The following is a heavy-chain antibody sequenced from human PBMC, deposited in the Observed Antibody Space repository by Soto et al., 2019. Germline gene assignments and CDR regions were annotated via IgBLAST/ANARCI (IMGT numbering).Heavy chain of an antibody. Sequence: GGSLRFSCAVSGFTFSNYAMSWVRQAPGKGLDWVSAISGSGASTYNADSVKGRFTISRDNSKNTLYLQMNSLRAEDTALYYCAKKDGTDGYYDAFDIWGQGTMVTVS. CDR1: GFTFSNYA. CDR3: AKKDGTDGYYDAFDI. J-gene: IGHJ3*02. CDR2: ISGSGAST. V-gene: IGHV3-23*01. D-gene: IGHD3-22*01.